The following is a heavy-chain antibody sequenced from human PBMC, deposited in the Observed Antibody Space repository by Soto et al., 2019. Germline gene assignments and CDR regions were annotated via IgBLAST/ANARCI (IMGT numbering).Heavy chain of an antibody. CDR1: GGSFSGYY. D-gene: IGHD1-20*01. J-gene: IGHJ4*02. CDR2: INHSGST. V-gene: IGHV4-34*01. CDR3: ARGRYNRNLLDY. Sequence: QVQLQQWGAGLLKPSETLSLTCAVYGGSFSGYYWSWIRQPPGKGLEWIGEINHSGSTNYNPSLKSRVTISVDTSKNQFSLKLSSVTAADTAVYYCARGRYNRNLLDYWGQGTLVTVSS.